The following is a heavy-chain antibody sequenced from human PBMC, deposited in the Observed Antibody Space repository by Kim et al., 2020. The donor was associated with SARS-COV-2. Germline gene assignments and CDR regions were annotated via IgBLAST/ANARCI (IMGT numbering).Heavy chain of an antibody. CDR2: IWYDGSNK. Sequence: GGSLRLSCAASGFTFSNYGMHWVRQAPGKGLEWVAVIWYDGSNKYYADSVKGRFTISRDNSKNTLYLQMNSLRAEDTAVYYCARDQGVGYCSSTSCYSLDYWGQRTLVSVSS. V-gene: IGHV3-33*01. D-gene: IGHD2-2*03. J-gene: IGHJ4*02. CDR3: ARDQGVGYCSSTSCYSLDY. CDR1: GFTFSNYG.